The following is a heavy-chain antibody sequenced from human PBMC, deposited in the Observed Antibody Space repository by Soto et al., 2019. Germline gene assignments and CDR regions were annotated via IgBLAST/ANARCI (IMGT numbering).Heavy chain of an antibody. D-gene: IGHD1-7*01. CDR2: ISNSGGTT. CDR3: VKLRRGTTGTEGFDP. CDR1: GVTFSSDA. J-gene: IGHJ5*02. Sequence: EAQLLESGGGLAHQGGSLTLSCAASGVTFSSDAMTWVRQAPGKGLEWLSTISNSGGTTHYADSVKGRFTVSRDNFKSTLYLLMNSLRAEDTAVYYCVKLRRGTTGTEGFDPWGQGTLVTVSS. V-gene: IGHV3-23*01.